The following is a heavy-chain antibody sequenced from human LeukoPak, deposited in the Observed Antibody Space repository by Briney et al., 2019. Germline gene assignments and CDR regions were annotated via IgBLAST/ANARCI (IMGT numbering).Heavy chain of an antibody. CDR1: GGSISSSSYY. CDR2: IYHTGNT. J-gene: IGHJ4*02. V-gene: IGHV4-39*01. Sequence: SETLSLTCTVSGGSISSSSYYWGWIRQPPGKGLEWIGSIYHTGNTYYNPSLKSRVTMSVYTSKTQFSLNLTSVTAADTAVYYCARASFGSGSYDWGQGTLVTVSS. CDR3: ARASFGSGSYD. D-gene: IGHD3-10*01.